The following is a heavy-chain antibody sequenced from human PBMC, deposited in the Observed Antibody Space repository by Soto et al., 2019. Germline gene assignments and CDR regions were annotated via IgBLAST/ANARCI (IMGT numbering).Heavy chain of an antibody. CDR1: GGSINSYY. CDR3: ARHVCGTTRCSPYFVY. Sequence: QFQVRDRVSEVETPSETLSLTCTVSGGSINSYYWSWIRQPPGKGLEWIGQIYYTGSTNYNPSLKSRVTISVDTSKNQFSLNLRSVTAADTALYYCARHVCGTTRCSPYFVYWGQGMLVTVSS. D-gene: IGHD2-2*01. J-gene: IGHJ4*02. V-gene: IGHV4-59*08. CDR2: IYYTGST.